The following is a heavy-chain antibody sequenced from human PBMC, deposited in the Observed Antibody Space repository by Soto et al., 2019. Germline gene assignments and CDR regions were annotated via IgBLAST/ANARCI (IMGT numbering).Heavy chain of an antibody. CDR1: GYTFTSYG. CDR2: ISAYNGNT. D-gene: IGHD5-12*01. CDR3: AREGLYSGYDYYYYYGMDV. J-gene: IGHJ6*02. V-gene: IGHV1-18*01. Sequence: QVRLVQSGAEVKKPGASVKVSCKASGYTFTSYGISWVRQAPGQGLEWMGWISAYNGNTNYAQKLQGRVTMTTDTSTSTAYMELRSLRSDDTAVYYCAREGLYSGYDYYYYYGMDVWGQGTTVTVSS.